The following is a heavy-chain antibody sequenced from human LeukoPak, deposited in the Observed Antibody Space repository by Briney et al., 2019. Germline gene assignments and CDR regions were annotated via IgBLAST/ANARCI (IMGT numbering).Heavy chain of an antibody. CDR1: GGTFSSYA. V-gene: IGHV1-69*13. J-gene: IGHJ4*02. Sequence: SVKVSCKASGGTFSSYAISWVRQAPGQGLEWMGGIIPIFGTANYAQKFQGRVTITADESTSTAYMELSSLRSEDTAVYYCAREPRQSSLTKGGFDYWGQGTLVTVSS. CDR3: AREPRQSSLTKGGFDY. CDR2: IIPIFGTA. D-gene: IGHD6-13*01.